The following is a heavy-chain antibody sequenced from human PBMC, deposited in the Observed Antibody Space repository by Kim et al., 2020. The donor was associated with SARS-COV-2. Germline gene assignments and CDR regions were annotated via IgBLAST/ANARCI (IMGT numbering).Heavy chain of an antibody. V-gene: IGHV4-34*01. J-gene: IGHJ3*02. Sequence: NPALNSRVTITLHTSKNQFSLKLSAVTAADTAVYYCARSIAAAGRRAFDIWGQGTMVTVSS. CDR3: ARSIAAAGRRAFDI. D-gene: IGHD6-13*01.